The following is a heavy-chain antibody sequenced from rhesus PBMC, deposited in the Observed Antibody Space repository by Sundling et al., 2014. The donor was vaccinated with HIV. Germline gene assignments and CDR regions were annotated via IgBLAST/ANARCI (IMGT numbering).Heavy chain of an antibody. Sequence: EVNLVETGGGLVQPGGSLKLSCAASGFTFSSYGMSWVRQAPGKGLEWVSGINSAAMKTYYADSVKGRFTISRDNSKNTLSLQMNSLRPEDTAVYYCAKEEVFLSYGFTSWGQGVVVIVSS. CDR3: AKEEVFLSYGFTS. J-gene: IGHJ6*01. CDR2: INSAAMKT. CDR1: GFTFSSYG. V-gene: IGHV3-103*01.